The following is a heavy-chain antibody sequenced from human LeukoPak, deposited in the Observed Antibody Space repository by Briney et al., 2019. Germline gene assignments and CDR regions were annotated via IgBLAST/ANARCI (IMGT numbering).Heavy chain of an antibody. D-gene: IGHD1-14*01. CDR3: ATDAGSAFDS. J-gene: IGHJ3*02. Sequence: GGSLRLSCAASGFTFSSYTMNWVRQAPGKGLEWVSSISYSSDYIYYADSVKGRFTISRDNAKNSLYLQMNSPRAEDTAVYYCATDAGSAFDSWGQGTMVTVSS. CDR1: GFTFSSYT. CDR2: ISYSSDYI. V-gene: IGHV3-21*01.